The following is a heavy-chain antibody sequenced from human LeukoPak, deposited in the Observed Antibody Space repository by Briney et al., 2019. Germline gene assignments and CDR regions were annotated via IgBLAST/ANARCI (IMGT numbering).Heavy chain of an antibody. D-gene: IGHD3-3*01. CDR3: ATDRGWRTSGYYLYYFEY. V-gene: IGHV3-7*01. CDR2: IKHDGSEK. J-gene: IGHJ4*02. Sequence: GGSLRLSCAACGFILTKYFMSGVRQAAGKGVEWVASIKHDGSEKYYVDSVRGRFTTSRDNTINSLYLQISSLRAEDTAVYYCATDRGWRTSGYYLYYFEYWGQGTLVTFSS. CDR1: GFILTKYF.